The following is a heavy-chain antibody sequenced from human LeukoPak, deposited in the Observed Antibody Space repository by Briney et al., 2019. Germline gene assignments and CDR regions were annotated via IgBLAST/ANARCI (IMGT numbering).Heavy chain of an antibody. J-gene: IGHJ4*02. CDR1: GFTLSNYA. V-gene: IGHV3-23*01. D-gene: IGHD1-26*01. CDR2: ISAGGGGS. CDR3: ARDEVGVGATHDY. Sequence: GGSLRLSCAASGFTLSNYAMSWVRQTPGKGLEWVSSISAGGGGSYYADSVKGRFTISRDNSKNTLYLQMNSLRAEDTAVYYCARDEVGVGATHDYWGQGTLVTVSS.